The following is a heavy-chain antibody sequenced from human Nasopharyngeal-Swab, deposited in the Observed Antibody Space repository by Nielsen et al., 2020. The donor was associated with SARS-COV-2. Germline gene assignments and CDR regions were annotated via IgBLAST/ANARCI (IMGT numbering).Heavy chain of an antibody. J-gene: IGHJ6*02. CDR1: GYTFTSYA. D-gene: IGHD2-2*01. V-gene: IGHV7-4-1*02. CDR3: ARDRVVPAAIDYYYYGMDV. CDR2: INTNTGNP. Sequence: ASVKVSCKASGYTFTSYAMNWVRQAPGQGLEWIGWINTNTGNPTYAQGFTGRFVFSLDTSVSTAYLQISSLKAEDTAVYYCARDRVVPAAIDYYYYGMDVWGQGTTVTVSS.